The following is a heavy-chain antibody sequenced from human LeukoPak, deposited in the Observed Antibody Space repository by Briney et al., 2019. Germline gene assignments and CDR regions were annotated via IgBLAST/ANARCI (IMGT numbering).Heavy chain of an antibody. CDR2: INEDGSGK. V-gene: IGHV3-7*05. CDR1: GFTFSGYW. CDR3: ASRAGYTGSWSAFDY. D-gene: IGHD6-13*01. J-gene: IGHJ4*02. Sequence: GGSLRLSCAASGFTFSGYWMSWVRQPPGKGLEWVANINEDGSGKNYVDSVKGRFTVSRDNAKNSLYLQMNSLRAEDTAVYYCASRAGYTGSWSAFDYWGQGTLVTVSS.